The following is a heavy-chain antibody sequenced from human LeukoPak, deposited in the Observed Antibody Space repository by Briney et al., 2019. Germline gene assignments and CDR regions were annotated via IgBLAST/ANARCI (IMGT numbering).Heavy chain of an antibody. J-gene: IGHJ5*02. CDR1: GFTFKNYA. CDR2: IGGNSGYT. D-gene: IGHD3-10*01. V-gene: IGHV3-23*01. CDR3: ATERPFSSGTYYNA. Sequence: GGSLRLSCAASGFTFKNYAMSWVRQAPGKGLEWASTIGGNSGYTYYSDSVKGRFTISRDNSRNTLYLQTTSLRVDDTAVYFCATERPFSSGTYYNAWGQGTLVIVSS.